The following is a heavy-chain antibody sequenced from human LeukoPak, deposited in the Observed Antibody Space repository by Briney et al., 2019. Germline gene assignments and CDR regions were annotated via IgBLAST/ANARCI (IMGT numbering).Heavy chain of an antibody. V-gene: IGHV4-34*01. D-gene: IGHD2-15*01. J-gene: IGHJ4*02. CDR2: INHSGST. CDR1: GGSFSGYY. CDR3: ARGDSCSGSSCYHHPEYYFDY. Sequence: PSETLSLTCAVYGGSFSGYYWSWIRQPPGKGLEWIGEINHSGSTNYNPSLKSRVTISVDTSKNQFSLKLSSVTAADTAVYYCARGDSCSGSSCYHHPEYYFDYWGQGTLVTVSS.